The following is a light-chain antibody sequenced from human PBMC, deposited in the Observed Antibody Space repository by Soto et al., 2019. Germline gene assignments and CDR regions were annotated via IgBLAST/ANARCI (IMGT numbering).Light chain of an antibody. CDR3: QQIYSAPLT. CDR1: QSIRSY. J-gene: IGKJ4*01. V-gene: IGKV1-39*01. CDR2: AAS. Sequence: DIEMTQLPSSLSASVGDRVTITCRASQSIRSYLNWYQQTPGKAPNLLIYAASTLRSGVPSRFSGSGSETEFTLSISSLQPEDFATYFCQQIYSAPLTFGGGTKVEIK.